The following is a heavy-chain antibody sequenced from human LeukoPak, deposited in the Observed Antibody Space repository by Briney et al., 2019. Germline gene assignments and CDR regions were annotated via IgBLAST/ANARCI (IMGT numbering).Heavy chain of an antibody. CDR2: IYSGGNT. J-gene: IGHJ2*01. CDR1: GFTVSSNY. V-gene: IGHV3-53*01. CDR3: ARDWGDYGY. D-gene: IGHD4-17*01. Sequence: GGSLRLSCAVSGFTVSSNYMSWVRQAPGKGLEWVSVIYSGGNTYYADSVKGRFTISRDNSKNTLYLQMNSLRAEDTAVYYCARDWGDYGYWGRGTLITVSS.